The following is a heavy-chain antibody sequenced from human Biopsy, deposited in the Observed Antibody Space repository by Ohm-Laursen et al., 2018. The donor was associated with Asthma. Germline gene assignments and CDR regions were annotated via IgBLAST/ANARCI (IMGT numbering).Heavy chain of an antibody. CDR1: GYSLTDLS. J-gene: IGHJ4*02. CDR3: ASDFPKDYVRYNFQF. V-gene: IGHV1-24*01. Sequence: ASVKVSCKISGYSLTDLSMHWVRQAPGQGLEWMGGHDHEEGGTVNARRFQGRVTMTEDTSTVTAYMELSSLSSDDTAVYYCASDFPKDYVRYNFQFWGQGTLVIVSS. CDR2: HDHEEGGT. D-gene: IGHD4-17*01.